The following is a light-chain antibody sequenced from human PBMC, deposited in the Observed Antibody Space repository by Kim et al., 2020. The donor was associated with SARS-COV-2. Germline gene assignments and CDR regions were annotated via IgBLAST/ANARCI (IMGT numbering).Light chain of an antibody. CDR1: QSVSIY. CDR2: DAS. CDR3: QQRYNWPIT. V-gene: IGKV3-11*01. Sequence: EIVLTQSPGTLSLSPGERATLSCRASQSVSIYLAWYQQKPGQAPRLLIYDASNRATDIPARFSGSGSGTDFTLTISSLEPEDFAVYYCQQRYNWPITFGQGTRLEIK. J-gene: IGKJ5*01.